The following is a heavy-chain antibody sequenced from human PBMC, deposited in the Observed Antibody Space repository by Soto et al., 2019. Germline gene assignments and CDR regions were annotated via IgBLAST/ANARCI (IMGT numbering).Heavy chain of an antibody. V-gene: IGHV4-59*12. Sequence: SETLSLTCTVSGGSISSYYWSWIRQPPGKGLEWIGYIYYSGSTNYNPSLKSRVTISVDTSKNQFSLKLSSVTAADTAVYYCARVSRATELFYYYYYMDVWGKGTTVTVSS. CDR1: GGSISSYY. J-gene: IGHJ6*03. CDR2: IYYSGST. CDR3: ARVSRATELFYYYYYMDV. D-gene: IGHD1-7*01.